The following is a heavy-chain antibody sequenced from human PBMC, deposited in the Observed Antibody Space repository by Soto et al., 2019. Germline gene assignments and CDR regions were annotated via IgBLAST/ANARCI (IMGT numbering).Heavy chain of an antibody. V-gene: IGHV3-30*18. J-gene: IGHJ4*02. Sequence: GGSLRLSCAASGFTFSSYGMHWVRQAPGKGLEWVAVISYDGSNKYYADSVKGRFTISRDNSKNTLYLQMNSLRAEDTAVYYCAKVPDKYNLRIPSYYWGQGTLVTVSS. CDR1: GFTFSSYG. CDR2: ISYDGSNK. CDR3: AKVPDKYNLRIPSYY. D-gene: IGHD1-1*01.